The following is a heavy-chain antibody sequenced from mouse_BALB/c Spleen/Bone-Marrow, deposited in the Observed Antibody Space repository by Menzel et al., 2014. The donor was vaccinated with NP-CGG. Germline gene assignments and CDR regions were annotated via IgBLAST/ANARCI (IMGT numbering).Heavy chain of an antibody. V-gene: IGHV3-1*02. Sequence: VQLKESGPDLVKPSQSLSLTCTVTGYSITSGYSCHWIRQFPGNKLEWMGYIHYSGSTNYNPSLKSRISITRDTSKNQFFLQLNSVTTEDTATYYCASSTTVVADGYFDVWGAGTTVTVSS. CDR3: ASSTTVVADGYFDV. J-gene: IGHJ1*01. CDR1: GYSITSGYS. D-gene: IGHD1-1*01. CDR2: IHYSGST.